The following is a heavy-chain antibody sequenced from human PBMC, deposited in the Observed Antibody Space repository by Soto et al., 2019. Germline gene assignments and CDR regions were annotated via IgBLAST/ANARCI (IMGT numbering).Heavy chain of an antibody. CDR1: GFTFSSHW. Sequence: PGGSLRLSCEASGFTFSSHWMHWVRQAPGKGLVWVSRIKSDGSDAAYADSVKGRFTISRDNAKNMLYLQMNSLRAEDTAVYYCARPLIYPHGFDPWGQGTLVTVSS. CDR2: IKSDGSDA. CDR3: ARPLIYPHGFDP. D-gene: IGHD2-21*01. V-gene: IGHV3-74*01. J-gene: IGHJ5*02.